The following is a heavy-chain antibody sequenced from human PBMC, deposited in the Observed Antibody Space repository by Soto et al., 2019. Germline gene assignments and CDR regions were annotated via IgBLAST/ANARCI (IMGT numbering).Heavy chain of an antibody. J-gene: IGHJ5*02. Sequence: GASVKVSCKASGYTFSNYSMHWVRQAPGQRLEWMGWINTDNGKTRGSQRFQDRVTLTRDTSANTAYMELSSLTYEDTAVYYCARAGNCTSTTCFSGWLDPWGQGTLVTVSS. CDR1: GYTFSNYS. CDR3: ARAGNCTSTTCFSGWLDP. V-gene: IGHV1-3*04. CDR2: INTDNGKT. D-gene: IGHD2-2*01.